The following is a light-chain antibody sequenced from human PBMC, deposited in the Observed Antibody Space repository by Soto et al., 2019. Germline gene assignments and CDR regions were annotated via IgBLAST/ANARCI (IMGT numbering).Light chain of an antibody. CDR2: DVS. CDR1: SSDVVGYNY. V-gene: IGLV2-14*03. J-gene: IGLJ1*01. Sequence: QSVLTQPASVSGSPGQSTTISCTSTSSDVVGYNYVSWYQHHPGKAPKLMIYDVSNRPSGVSNRFSGSKSGNTASLTISGLQPEDEADYYCSSYTTSNTRQIVFGTGTKVTVL. CDR3: SSYTTSNTRQIV.